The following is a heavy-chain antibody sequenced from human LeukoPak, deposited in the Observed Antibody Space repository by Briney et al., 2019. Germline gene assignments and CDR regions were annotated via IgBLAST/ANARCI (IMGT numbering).Heavy chain of an antibody. V-gene: IGHV3-7*01. D-gene: IGHD1-26*01. CDR2: IDQGGSTE. CDR3: VRDKGGRSGAIYYDAFDV. CDR1: GFTFNTYW. Sequence: GGSLRLSCAASGFTFNTYWMIWVRLAPGKGLEWVANIDQGGSTEYYVDSLKGRFTISRDNAKNSLYLQMNSLRAEDTAVYYCVRDKGGRSGAIYYDAFDVWGQGTMVTVSS. J-gene: IGHJ3*01.